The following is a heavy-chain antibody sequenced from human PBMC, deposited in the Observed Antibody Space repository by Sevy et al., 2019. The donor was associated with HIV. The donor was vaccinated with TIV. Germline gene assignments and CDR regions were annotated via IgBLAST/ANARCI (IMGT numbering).Heavy chain of an antibody. J-gene: IGHJ4*02. CDR3: ARSHYYDSSGYYFPLDY. CDR1: GFTFSDYY. Sequence: GGSLRLSCAASGFTFSDYYMSWIRQAPGKGLEWVSYISSSGSTIYYADSVKGRFTISRDNAKNSLYLQMNSLRAEDTAVYYCARSHYYDSSGYYFPLDYWGQGTVVTVSS. CDR2: ISSSGSTI. D-gene: IGHD3-22*01. V-gene: IGHV3-11*01.